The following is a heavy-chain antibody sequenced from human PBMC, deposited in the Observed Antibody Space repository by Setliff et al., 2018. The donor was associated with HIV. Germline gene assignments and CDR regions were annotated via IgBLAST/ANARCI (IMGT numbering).Heavy chain of an antibody. Sequence: SETLSLTCTVSGGSIRSDYHFWTWMRQPPGKGLEWIGYMHYSGNTYYNPSLKTRVTISLDTSKNRFSLQLTSVTAADTAIYYCARAGMGALRSLFDYWGQGTLVTVSS. CDR2: MHYSGNT. V-gene: IGHV4-30-4*08. J-gene: IGHJ4*02. D-gene: IGHD1-26*01. CDR3: ARAGMGALRSLFDY. CDR1: GGSIRSDYHF.